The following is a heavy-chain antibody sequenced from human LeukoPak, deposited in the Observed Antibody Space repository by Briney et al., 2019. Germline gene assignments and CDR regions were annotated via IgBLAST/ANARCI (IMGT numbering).Heavy chain of an antibody. D-gene: IGHD5-18*01. CDR3: AREADTAMVDY. CDR1: GGSISSYY. Sequence: SETLSLTCTVSGGSISSYYWSWIRQPAGKGLEWIGRIYTSVSTNYNPSLKSRVTISVDKSKDQFSLKLSSVTAADTAVYYCAREADTAMVDYWGQGTLVTVSS. J-gene: IGHJ4*02. CDR2: IYTSVST. V-gene: IGHV4-4*07.